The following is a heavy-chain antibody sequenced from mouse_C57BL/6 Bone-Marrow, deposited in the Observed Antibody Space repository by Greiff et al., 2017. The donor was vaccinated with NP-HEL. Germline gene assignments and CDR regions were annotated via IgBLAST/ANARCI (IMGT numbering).Heavy chain of an antibody. CDR3: ARDYSNYDAMDY. J-gene: IGHJ4*01. CDR1: GYSITSGYY. D-gene: IGHD2-5*01. Sequence: EVQLQQSGPGLVKPSQSLSLTCSVTGYSITSGYYWNWIRQFPGNKREWMGYISYDGSNNYNPSLKNRISITRDTSKNQFFLKLNSVTTEDTATYYCARDYSNYDAMDYWGQGTSVTVSS. CDR2: ISYDGSN. V-gene: IGHV3-6*01.